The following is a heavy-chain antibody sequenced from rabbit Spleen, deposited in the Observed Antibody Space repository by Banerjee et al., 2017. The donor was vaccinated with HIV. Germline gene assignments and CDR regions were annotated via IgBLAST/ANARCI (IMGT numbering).Heavy chain of an antibody. V-gene: IGHV1S40*01. J-gene: IGHJ4*01. CDR3: ARGSAAMTMVITGFYFNL. CDR1: GFSFSTTYY. CDR2: IYGGSGGST. Sequence: QSLEESGGDRVKPGASLTLTCTASGFSFSTTYYMCWVRQAPGKGLESIACIYGGSGGSTWYASWATGRFTISTTSSTTVTLQLTSLTAADTATYFCARGSAAMTMVITGFYFNLWGPGTLVTV. D-gene: IGHD2-1*01.